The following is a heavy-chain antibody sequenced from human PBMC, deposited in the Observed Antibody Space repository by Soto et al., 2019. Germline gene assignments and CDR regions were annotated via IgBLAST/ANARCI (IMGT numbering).Heavy chain of an antibody. CDR1: GFTFSSYA. D-gene: IGHD1-7*01. CDR3: AKGNSWSPALVLDI. CDR2: ISGSGGST. J-gene: IGHJ3*02. V-gene: IGHV3-23*01. Sequence: EVQLLESGGGLVQPGGSLRHSCAASGFTFSSYAMNWVRQAPGKGLEWVSAISGSGGSTYYADSVKGRFTISRDSSKNTLYLQMNSLRAEDTAVYYCAKGNSWSPALVLDIWGQGTMVTVSS.